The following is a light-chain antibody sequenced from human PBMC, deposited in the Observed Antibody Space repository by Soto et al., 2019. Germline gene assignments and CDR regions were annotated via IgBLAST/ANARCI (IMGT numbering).Light chain of an antibody. J-gene: IGKJ1*01. V-gene: IGKV1-5*03. Sequence: DIQMTQSPSSLSASVGDRVTITCRASQSISTYLHWYQQKPGKAPNLLIYKASTLKSGVPSRFSGSGSGTEFTLTISSLQPDDFATYYCQHYNSYSEAFGQGTKVAIK. CDR3: QHYNSYSEA. CDR2: KAS. CDR1: QSISTY.